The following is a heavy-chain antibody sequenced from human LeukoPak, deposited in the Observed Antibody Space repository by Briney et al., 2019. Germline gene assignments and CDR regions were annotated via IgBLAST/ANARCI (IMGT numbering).Heavy chain of an antibody. Sequence: ETLSLTXTVSGGSISSGGYYWSWVRQPPGKGLEWIGEINHSGSTNYNPSLKSRVTISVDTSKNQFSLKLSSVTAADTAVYYCATTGYSSSWLARAPFDYWGQGTLVTVSS. CDR3: ATTGYSSSWLARAPFDY. J-gene: IGHJ4*02. D-gene: IGHD6-13*01. CDR1: GGSISSGGYY. V-gene: IGHV4-39*07. CDR2: INHSGST.